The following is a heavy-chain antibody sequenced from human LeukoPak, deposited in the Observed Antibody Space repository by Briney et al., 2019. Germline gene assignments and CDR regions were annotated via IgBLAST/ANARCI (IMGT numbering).Heavy chain of an antibody. J-gene: IGHJ4*02. D-gene: IGHD3-22*01. V-gene: IGHV1-8*01. Sequence: ASVKVSCKASGNTFTSYDINWVRQATGQGLEWMGWMNPNSGNTGYAQKLQGRVTTTRNTSRSTAYMELSSLRSEDTAVYYCARRHYDSGGHYIYWGQGTLVTVSS. CDR1: GNTFTSYD. CDR3: ARRHYDSGGHYIY. CDR2: MNPNSGNT.